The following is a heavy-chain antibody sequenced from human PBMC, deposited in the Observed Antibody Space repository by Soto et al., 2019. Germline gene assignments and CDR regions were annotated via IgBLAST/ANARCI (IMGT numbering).Heavy chain of an antibody. J-gene: IGHJ5*02. D-gene: IGHD6-13*01. CDR3: ARDSTIAAANWFDP. V-gene: IGHV3-30*03. CDR2: ISYDGSEK. CDR1: GFTFSSYG. Sequence: PGGSLRLSCAASGFTFSSYGMHWVRQAPGKGLEWVAVISYDGSEKYYVDSVKGRFTISRDNAKNSLYLQMNSLRAEDTAVYYCARDSTIAAANWFDPWGQGTLVTVSS.